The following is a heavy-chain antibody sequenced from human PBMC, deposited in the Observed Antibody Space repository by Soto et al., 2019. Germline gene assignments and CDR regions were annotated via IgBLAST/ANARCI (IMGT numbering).Heavy chain of an antibody. J-gene: IGHJ4*02. Sequence: GGSLRLSCAASGFTFSSYSMNWVRQAPGKGLEWVSSISSSSSYIYYADSVKGRFTISRDNAKNSLYLQMNSLRAEDTAVYYCARVNGGYYDILTGYYLFNYFDYWGQGTLVTVSS. V-gene: IGHV3-21*01. CDR1: GFTFSSYS. CDR2: ISSSSSYI. CDR3: ARVNGGYYDILTGYYLFNYFDY. D-gene: IGHD3-9*01.